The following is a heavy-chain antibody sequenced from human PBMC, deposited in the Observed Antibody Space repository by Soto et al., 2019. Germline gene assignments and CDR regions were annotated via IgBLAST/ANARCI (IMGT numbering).Heavy chain of an antibody. V-gene: IGHV3-74*01. J-gene: IGHJ4*02. Sequence: GGSLRLSCAASGFTFGSYWMHWVRQAPGKGLVWVSRINSDGSSTSYADSVKGRFTISRDNAKNTLYLQMNSLRAEDTAVYYCARDGTYSSGWRNWGQGTLVTVSS. CDR1: GFTFGSYW. CDR3: ARDGTYSSGWRN. CDR2: INSDGSST. D-gene: IGHD6-19*01.